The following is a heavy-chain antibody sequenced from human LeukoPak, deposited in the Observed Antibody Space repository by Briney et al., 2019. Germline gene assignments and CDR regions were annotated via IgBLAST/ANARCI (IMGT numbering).Heavy chain of an antibody. V-gene: IGHV1-2*02. CDR3: ARMLVRDGYNLVYYYMDV. J-gene: IGHJ6*03. D-gene: IGHD5-24*01. CDR2: INPNSGGT. CDR1: GYTFTGYY. Sequence: GASVKVSCKASGYTFTGYYMHWVRQAPGQGLEWMGWINPNSGGTNYAQKFQGRVTMTRDTSISTAYMELSRLRSDDTAVYYCARMLVRDGYNLVYYYMDVWGKGTTVTVSS.